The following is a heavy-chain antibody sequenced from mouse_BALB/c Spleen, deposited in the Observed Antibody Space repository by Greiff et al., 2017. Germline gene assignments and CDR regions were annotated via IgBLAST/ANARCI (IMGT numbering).Heavy chain of an antibody. CDR1: GYSITSDYA. V-gene: IGHV3-2*02. CDR2: ISYSGST. D-gene: IGHD1-1*02. Sequence: EVKLMESGPGLVKPSQSLSLTCTVTGYSITSDYAWNWIRQFPGNKLEWMGYISYSGSTSYNPSLKSRISITRDTSKNQFFLQLNSVTTEDTATYYCARFGPYGPFDYWGQGTTLTVSS. J-gene: IGHJ2*01. CDR3: ARFGPYGPFDY.